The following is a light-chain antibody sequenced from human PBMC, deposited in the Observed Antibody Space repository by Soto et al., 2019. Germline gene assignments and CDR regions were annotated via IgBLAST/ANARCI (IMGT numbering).Light chain of an antibody. Sequence: DIQITQSPSTLSGSVGDRVTITCRASQTISSWLAWYQQEPGKAPKLLIYKASTLKSGVPSRFSGSGSGTEFTLTISSLQPDDFATYYCQHDHSYSFGQGTKVDI. CDR1: QTISSW. CDR3: QHDHSYS. J-gene: IGKJ1*01. V-gene: IGKV1-5*03. CDR2: KAS.